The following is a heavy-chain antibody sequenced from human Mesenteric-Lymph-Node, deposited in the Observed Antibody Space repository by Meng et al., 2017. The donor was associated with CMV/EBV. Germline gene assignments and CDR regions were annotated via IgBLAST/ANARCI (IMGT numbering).Heavy chain of an antibody. J-gene: IGHJ6*02. D-gene: IGHD6-13*01. V-gene: IGHV3-11*04. Sequence: GESLKISCAASGFTFSDYYMSWIRQAPGKGLEWVSYISSSGSTIYYADSVKGRFTISRDNAKNSLYLQMNSLRAEDTAVYYCARAGSWYRDYYYYGKDVWGQGTTVTVSS. CDR3: ARAGSWYRDYYYYGKDV. CDR1: GFTFSDYY. CDR2: ISSSGSTI.